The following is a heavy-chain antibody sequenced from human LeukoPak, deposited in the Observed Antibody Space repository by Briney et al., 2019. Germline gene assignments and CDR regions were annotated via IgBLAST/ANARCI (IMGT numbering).Heavy chain of an antibody. V-gene: IGHV3-23*01. D-gene: IGHD2-15*01. CDR1: GFTFSSHA. CDR2: ISGSGGST. J-gene: IGHJ6*02. Sequence: GGSLRLSCAASGFTFSSHAMSWVRQAPGKGLEWVSAISGSGGSTYYADSVKGRFTISRDNSKNTLYLQMNSLRAEDTAVYYCAKVAPLLGYCSGGSCRSYYYYGMDVWGQGTTVTVSS. CDR3: AKVAPLLGYCSGGSCRSYYYYGMDV.